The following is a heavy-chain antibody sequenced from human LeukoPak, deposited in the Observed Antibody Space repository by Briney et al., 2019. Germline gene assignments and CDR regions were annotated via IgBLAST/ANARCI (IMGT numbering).Heavy chain of an antibody. Sequence: ASVKVSCKASGYTFTTYGISWVRQAPGQGLEWMGWISAYNGNTNYAQKLQGRVTMTTDTSTSTAYMELRSLRSDDTAVHYCARGVAGYYYDSSGYYPFAFDIWGQGTMVTVSS. V-gene: IGHV1-18*01. D-gene: IGHD3-22*01. CDR3: ARGVAGYYYDSSGYYPFAFDI. CDR2: ISAYNGNT. J-gene: IGHJ3*02. CDR1: GYTFTTYG.